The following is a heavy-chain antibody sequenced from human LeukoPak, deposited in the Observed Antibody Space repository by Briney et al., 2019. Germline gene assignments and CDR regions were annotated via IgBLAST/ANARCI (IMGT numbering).Heavy chain of an antibody. J-gene: IGHJ4*02. CDR1: GGSISSSSYY. D-gene: IGHD6-19*01. CDR3: ARHGDLIAVAEFDY. V-gene: IGHV4-39*01. CDR2: IYYSGST. Sequence: SETLSLTCTVSGGSISSSSYYWGWIRQPPGKGLEWIGSIYYSGSTYYNPSLKSRVTISVDTSKNQFSLKLSSVTAADTAVYYCARHGDLIAVAEFDYWGQGTLVTVSS.